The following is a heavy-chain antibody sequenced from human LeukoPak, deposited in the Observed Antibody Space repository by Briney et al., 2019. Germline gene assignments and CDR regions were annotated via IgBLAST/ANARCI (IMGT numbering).Heavy chain of an antibody. D-gene: IGHD1-7*01. CDR2: INHSGST. V-gene: IGHV4-34*01. CDR1: GGSFSGYY. CDR3: ARELELRGRGSGMDV. Sequence: SETLSLTCAVYGGSFSGYYWSWIRQPPGKGLEWIGEINHSGSTNYNPSLKSRVTISVDTSKSQFSLKLSSVTAADTAVYYCARELELRGRGSGMDVWGQGTTVTVSS. J-gene: IGHJ6*02.